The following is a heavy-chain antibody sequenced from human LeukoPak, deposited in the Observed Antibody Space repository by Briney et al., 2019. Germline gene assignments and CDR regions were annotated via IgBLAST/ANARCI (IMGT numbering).Heavy chain of an antibody. D-gene: IGHD2-21*02. J-gene: IGHJ5*02. Sequence: PSETLSLTCTVSGGSISSSSYYWGWIRQPPGKGLEWIGSIYYSGSTYYNPSLKSRVTISVDTSKNQFSLKLSSVTAADTAVYYCARPRCGGDCYDNWFDPWGQGTLATVSS. V-gene: IGHV4-39*01. CDR3: ARPRCGGDCYDNWFDP. CDR1: GGSISSSSYY. CDR2: IYYSGST.